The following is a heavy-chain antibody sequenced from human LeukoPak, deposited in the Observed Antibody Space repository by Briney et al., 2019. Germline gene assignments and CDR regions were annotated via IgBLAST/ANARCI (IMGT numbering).Heavy chain of an antibody. Sequence: GGSLRLSCAASGFTFSSYWMHWVRQAPGKGLVWVSRINSDGSSTSYADSVKGRFTISRDNAKNTLYLQMNSLRAEDTALYYCAKDIGVVVAEGLDCWGQGTLVTVSS. J-gene: IGHJ4*02. V-gene: IGHV3-74*01. D-gene: IGHD2-15*01. CDR3: AKDIGVVVAEGLDC. CDR1: GFTFSSYW. CDR2: INSDGSST.